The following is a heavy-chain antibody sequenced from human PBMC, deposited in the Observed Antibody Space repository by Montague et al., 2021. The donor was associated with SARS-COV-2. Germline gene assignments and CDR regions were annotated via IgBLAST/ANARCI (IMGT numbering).Heavy chain of an antibody. CDR3: ARGVVAVPPVLDY. D-gene: IGHD2-15*01. V-gene: IGHV4-4*07. Sequence: SETLSLTCSVSGEPISGFFWNWIRQPAGKGLEWIGRIYASGGTNXNPSLESRVTMSVDTSKNQFSLKVNSVTAADTAMYYCARGVVAVPPVLDYWGRGTLVTVSS. J-gene: IGHJ4*02. CDR2: IYASGGT. CDR1: GEPISGFF.